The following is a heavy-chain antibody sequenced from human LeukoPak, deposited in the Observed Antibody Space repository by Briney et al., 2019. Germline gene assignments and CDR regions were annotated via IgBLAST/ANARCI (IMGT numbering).Heavy chain of an antibody. J-gene: IGHJ4*02. Sequence: ASVKVSCKASGGTFSSYAISWVRQAPGQGLEWMGEIIPIFGTANYAQKFRGRVTITTDESTSTAYMELSSLRSEDTAVYYCARVGMVKGYYFDYWGQGTLVTVSS. D-gene: IGHD5-18*01. CDR2: IIPIFGTA. CDR1: GGTFSSYA. CDR3: ARVGMVKGYYFDY. V-gene: IGHV1-69*05.